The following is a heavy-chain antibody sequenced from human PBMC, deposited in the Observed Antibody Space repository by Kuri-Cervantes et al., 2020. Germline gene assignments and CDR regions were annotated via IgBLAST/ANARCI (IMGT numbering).Heavy chain of an antibody. CDR1: GFTFSSYG. V-gene: IGHV3-33*03. D-gene: IGHD4-17*01. CDR2: IWYDGSNK. Sequence: GGSLRLSCAASGFTFSSYGMHWVRQAPGKGLEWVAVIWYDGSNKYYADSVKGRFTISRDNSKSTLYLQMNSLRAEDSAVYYCARIYGDHARIDYWGQGTLVTVSS. J-gene: IGHJ4*02. CDR3: ARIYGDHARIDY.